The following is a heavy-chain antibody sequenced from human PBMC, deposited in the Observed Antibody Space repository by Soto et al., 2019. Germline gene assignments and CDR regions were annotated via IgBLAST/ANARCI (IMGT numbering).Heavy chain of an antibody. D-gene: IGHD6-19*01. CDR2: LWRDGSKV. CDR1: GFTFSAYD. V-gene: IGHV3-33*01. CDR3: ARDGTGWTGGDH. Sequence: GGSLRLSCAASGFTFSAYDMHWVRQAPGKRLEWVAVLWRDGSKVYYADSVKGRFTISRDNSKNTLYLEMNSLRVEDTAVYYCARDGTGWTGGDHWGQGTLVTVSS. J-gene: IGHJ4*02.